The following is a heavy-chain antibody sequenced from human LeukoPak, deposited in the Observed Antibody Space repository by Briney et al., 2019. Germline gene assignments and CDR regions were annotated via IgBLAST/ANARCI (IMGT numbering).Heavy chain of an antibody. CDR3: ARDLSGDDYGDYETSDAFDI. CDR1: GGSISSSNW. Sequence: SETLSLTCAVSGGSISSSNWWSWVRQPPGKGLEWIGEIYHSGSTNYNPSLKSRVTISVDKSKNQFSLKLSSVTAADTAVYYCARDLSGDDYGDYETSDAFDIWGQGTMVTVSS. V-gene: IGHV4-4*02. CDR2: IYHSGST. D-gene: IGHD4-17*01. J-gene: IGHJ3*02.